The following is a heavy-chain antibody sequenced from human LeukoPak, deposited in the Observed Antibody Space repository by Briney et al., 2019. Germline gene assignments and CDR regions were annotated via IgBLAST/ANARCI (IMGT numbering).Heavy chain of an antibody. Sequence: ASVKVSCKASGYTFTSYYMHWVRQAPGQGLEWMGIINPSGGSTIYAQKFQGRVTMTEDTSTDTAYMELSSLRSEDTAVYYCATGNYALFDYWGQGTLVTVSS. CDR1: GYTFTSYY. CDR2: INPSGGST. V-gene: IGHV1-46*01. CDR3: ATGNYALFDY. D-gene: IGHD1-7*01. J-gene: IGHJ4*02.